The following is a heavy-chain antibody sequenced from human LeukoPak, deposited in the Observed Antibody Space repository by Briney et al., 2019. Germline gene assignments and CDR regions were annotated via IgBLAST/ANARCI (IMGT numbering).Heavy chain of an antibody. V-gene: IGHV3-74*01. CDR3: AKDTAVAGPNWFDP. CDR1: GFTFSSYY. D-gene: IGHD6-19*01. J-gene: IGHJ5*02. CDR2: INTDGSST. Sequence: PGGSLRLSCVASGFTFSSYYLHWVRQVPGKGLVWVSRINTDGSSTSYADSVKGRFTISRDNAKNTLYLQMNSLRAEDTAVYYCAKDTAVAGPNWFDPWGQGTLVTVSS.